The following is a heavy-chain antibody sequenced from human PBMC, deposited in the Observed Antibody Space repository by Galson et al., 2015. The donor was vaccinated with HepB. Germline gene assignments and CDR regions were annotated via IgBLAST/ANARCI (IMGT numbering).Heavy chain of an antibody. J-gene: IGHJ4*02. D-gene: IGHD1-14*01. CDR2: ISYDGSNK. V-gene: IGHV3-30*18. CDR3: AKDPEGPDY. CDR1: GFTFSSYG. Sequence: SLRLSCAASGFTFSSYGMHWVRQAPGKGLEWVAVISYDGSNKYYADSVKGRFTISRDNSKNTLYLQMNSLRAEDTAVYYCAKDPEGPDYWGQGTLVTVSS.